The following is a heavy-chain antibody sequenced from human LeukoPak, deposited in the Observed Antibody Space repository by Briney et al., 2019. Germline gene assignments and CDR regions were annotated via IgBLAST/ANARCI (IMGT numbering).Heavy chain of an antibody. CDR1: GFTFSNYN. CDR2: ISTSSIYI. D-gene: IGHD1-26*01. Sequence: PGGSLRLSCAASGFTFSNYNMNWVRQAPGKGLEWVSSISTSSIYIYYADSVKGRFTISRDNARNSLYLQMNSLRAEDTAAYYCARCWGSGSYLFDAFDIWGQGTMVTVSS. V-gene: IGHV3-21*01. J-gene: IGHJ3*02. CDR3: ARCWGSGSYLFDAFDI.